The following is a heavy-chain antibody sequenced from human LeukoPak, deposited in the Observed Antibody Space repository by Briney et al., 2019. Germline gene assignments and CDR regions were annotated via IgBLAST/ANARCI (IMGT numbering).Heavy chain of an antibody. V-gene: IGHV3-23*01. CDR2: ISGSGGST. CDR3: AKVQRYSSSWYLDY. D-gene: IGHD6-13*01. J-gene: IGHJ4*02. CDR1: GFTFSSYA. Sequence: GGSLRLSCAASGFTFSSYAMSWVRQAPGKGLEWVSAISGSGGSTYYADSVKGRFTISRDNSKNTLYPQMNSLRAEDTAVYYCAKVQRYSSSWYLDYWGQGTLVTVSS.